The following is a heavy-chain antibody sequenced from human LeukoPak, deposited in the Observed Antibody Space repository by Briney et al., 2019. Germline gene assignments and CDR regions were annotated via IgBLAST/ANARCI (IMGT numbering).Heavy chain of an antibody. CDR1: GFTFTNHW. D-gene: IGHD2/OR15-2a*01. CDR2: INQDGSEK. CDR3: AEGTTA. J-gene: IGHJ5*02. V-gene: IGHV3-7*01. Sequence: GGSLRLTCAASGFTFTNHWMSWVRQAPGKGLEWVANINQDGSEKFYVDSVKGRFTISRDNAKNSLYLQMNSLRAEDTAVYYCAEGTTAWGQGTLVTVSS.